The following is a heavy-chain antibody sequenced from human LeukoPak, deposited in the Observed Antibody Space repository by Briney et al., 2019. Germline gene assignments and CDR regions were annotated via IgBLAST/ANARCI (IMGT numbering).Heavy chain of an antibody. J-gene: IGHJ4*02. CDR2: ISSSSSYI. V-gene: IGHV3-21*01. CDR3: ARTIVVVPGVYYFDY. Sequence: PGGSLRLSCAASGFTLSSYSMNWVRQAPGKGLEWVSSISSSSSYIYYADSVRGRFTISRDNAKNSLFLQMNSLRAEETAVYCCARTIVVVPGVYYFDYWGQGTLVTVSS. D-gene: IGHD2-2*01. CDR1: GFTLSSYS.